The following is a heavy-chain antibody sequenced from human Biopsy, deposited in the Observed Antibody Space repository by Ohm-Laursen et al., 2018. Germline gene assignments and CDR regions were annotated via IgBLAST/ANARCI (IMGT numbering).Heavy chain of an antibody. CDR3: ARHPTGFWFDP. CDR1: GGSVSSNVHY. V-gene: IGHV4-39*01. J-gene: IGHJ5*02. CDR2: VFHSGIT. Sequence: PPGTLSLTCTVSGGSVSSNVHYRAWIRQPPGKGLECIGTVFHSGITFYNPSLKSRVTISIDTSKNQFSLNLSSVTAADTAVYYCARHPTGFWFDPWGQGTLVTVSS.